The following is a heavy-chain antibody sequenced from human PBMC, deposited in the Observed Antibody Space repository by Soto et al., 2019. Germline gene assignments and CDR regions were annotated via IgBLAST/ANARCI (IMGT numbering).Heavy chain of an antibody. Sequence: EVQMLESGGGLVQPGGSLRLSCAASGFPFSSYAMSWVRQAPGKGLEWVSAISGSGGSTYYAESVKGRFTISRDNSKNTLYLQMNSLRAEDTAVYYCAKGGGSHTLGYWGQGTLVTVSS. CDR3: AKGGGSHTLGY. V-gene: IGHV3-23*01. J-gene: IGHJ4*02. CDR2: ISGSGGST. CDR1: GFPFSSYA. D-gene: IGHD3-16*01.